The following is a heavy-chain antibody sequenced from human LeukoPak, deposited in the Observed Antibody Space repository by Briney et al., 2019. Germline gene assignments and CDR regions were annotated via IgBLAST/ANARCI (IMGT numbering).Heavy chain of an antibody. CDR1: GFTFSNAW. D-gene: IGHD2-15*01. CDR2: VSGSGGTT. Sequence: GGSLRLSCAASGFTFSNAWMNWVRQAPGKGLEWVSTVSGSGGTTHYAESVKGRFTISRDNSKGTLYLQMNSLRAEDTALYYCATSAGWYNYFVMAVWGQGTTVTVSS. V-gene: IGHV3-23*01. CDR3: ATSAGWYNYFVMAV. J-gene: IGHJ6*02.